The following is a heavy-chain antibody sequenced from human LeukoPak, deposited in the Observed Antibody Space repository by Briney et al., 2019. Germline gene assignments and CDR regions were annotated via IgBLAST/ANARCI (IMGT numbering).Heavy chain of an antibody. CDR2: IYSGGNT. CDR1: GFTVSSSY. Sequence: GGSLRPSCAASGFTVSSSYMSWVRQAPGKGLEWVSVIYSGGNTYYTGSVKGRFTISRDNSKNTLYPQMNSLRAEDTAVYYCARDRLDYDSSGYYSVYWGQGTLVTVSS. CDR3: ARDRLDYDSSGYYSVY. J-gene: IGHJ4*02. V-gene: IGHV3-66*01. D-gene: IGHD3-22*01.